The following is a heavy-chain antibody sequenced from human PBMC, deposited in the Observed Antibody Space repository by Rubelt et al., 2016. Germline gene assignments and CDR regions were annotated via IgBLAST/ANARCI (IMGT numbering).Heavy chain of an antibody. CDR3: ARRLNRSGWYFDY. V-gene: IGHV4-39*07. CDR1: GGSIKSSVYF. J-gene: IGHJ4*02. D-gene: IGHD6-19*01. Sequence: QVQLQESGPGLVKPSETLSLTCSVSGGSIKSSVYFWGWVRQPPVKGLEWIGSLSSSGGTYSNPSLKSRINISLDTSKNQFSLNLSSVTAADTAVYYCARRLNRSGWYFDYWGPGTLVTVSS. CDR2: LSSSGGT.